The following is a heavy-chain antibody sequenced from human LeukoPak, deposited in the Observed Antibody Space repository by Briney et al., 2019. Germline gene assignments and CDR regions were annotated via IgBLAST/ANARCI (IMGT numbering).Heavy chain of an antibody. CDR1: GFTVSSNY. V-gene: IGHV3-66*01. D-gene: IGHD3-22*01. Sequence: GGSLRLSCAASGFTVSSNYMSWVRQAPGKGLDWVSIIYSDGSTYYADSVKGRFTVSRDNSKNTLFLQLNSLRPEDTAVYYCARVDYSDFSGQKYFQDWGQGTLVTVSS. J-gene: IGHJ1*01. CDR2: IYSDGST. CDR3: ARVDYSDFSGQKYFQD.